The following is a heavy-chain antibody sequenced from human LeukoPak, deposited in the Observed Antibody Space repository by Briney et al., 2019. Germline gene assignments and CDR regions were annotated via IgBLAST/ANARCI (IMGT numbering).Heavy chain of an antibody. Sequence: KTSETLSLTCAVSGYSISSGYYWGWIRQPPGKGLEWIGSIFYSGTTYYNPSLKSRVTISVDTSKNQFSLKLSSVTAADTAMYYCARIDSSDLTAGFDPWGQGTLVTVSS. CDR1: GYSISSGYY. J-gene: IGHJ5*02. D-gene: IGHD6-19*01. CDR2: IFYSGTT. CDR3: ARIDSSDLTAGFDP. V-gene: IGHV4-38-2*01.